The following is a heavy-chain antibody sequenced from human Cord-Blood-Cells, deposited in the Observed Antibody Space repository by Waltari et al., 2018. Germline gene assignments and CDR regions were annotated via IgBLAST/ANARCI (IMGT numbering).Heavy chain of an antibody. Sequence: QVQLVQSGAEVKKPGSSVQVSCKASGGTFSSYAISWVRQAPGQGLEWMGGIIPIFGTANYAQKFQGRVTITADKSTSTAYMELSSLRSEDTAVYYCARGGLYPNYYYYYGMDVWGQGTTVTVSS. J-gene: IGHJ6*02. D-gene: IGHD3-3*01. CDR1: GGTFSSYA. CDR2: IIPIFGTA. V-gene: IGHV1-69*06. CDR3: ARGGLYPNYYYYYGMDV.